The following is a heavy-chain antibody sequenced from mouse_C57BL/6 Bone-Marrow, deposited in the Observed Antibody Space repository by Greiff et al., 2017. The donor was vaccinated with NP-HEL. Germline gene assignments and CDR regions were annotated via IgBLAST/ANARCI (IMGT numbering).Heavy chain of an antibody. D-gene: IGHD1-1*01. V-gene: IGHV5-16*01. CDR2: INYDGSST. Sequence: EVKLMESEGGLVQPGGSMKLSCKASGFTFSDYYMAWVRQVPEKGLEWVANINYDGSSTNYLDSLKSRVIISRDNAKNILYMQMSSLKSEDTATYYGARDGSSPYWYFDVWGTGTTVTVSS. CDR1: GFTFSDYY. CDR3: ARDGSSPYWYFDV. J-gene: IGHJ1*03.